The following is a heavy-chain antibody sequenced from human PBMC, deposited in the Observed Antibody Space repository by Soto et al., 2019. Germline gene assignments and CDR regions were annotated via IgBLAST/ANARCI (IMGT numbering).Heavy chain of an antibody. CDR2: ISGSDGTT. CDR1: GFTFGTYT. Sequence: EVQLLESGGGLVQPGGSLRLSCAASGFTFGTYTMSWVCQAPGKGLEWVSSISGSDGTTYYADPVKGRFSISRDKSKNTMYLQMKSLRPEDTAIYYCTKLDFWNSYYGLDVWGQGTTVTVSS. D-gene: IGHD3-3*01. J-gene: IGHJ6*02. CDR3: TKLDFWNSYYGLDV. V-gene: IGHV3-23*01.